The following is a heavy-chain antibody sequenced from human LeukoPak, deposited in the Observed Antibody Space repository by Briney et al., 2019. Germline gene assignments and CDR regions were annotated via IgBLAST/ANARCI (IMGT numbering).Heavy chain of an antibody. J-gene: IGHJ4*02. D-gene: IGHD3-16*01. Sequence: SETLSLTCAVYGGSFSGYYWSWIRQPPGKGLEWIGEINHSGSTNYNPSLKSRVTISVDTSKNQFSLKLSSVTAADTAVYYCAREPWGEVTKGPYWGQGTLVTVSS. CDR1: GGSFSGYY. CDR2: INHSGST. V-gene: IGHV4-34*01. CDR3: AREPWGEVTKGPY.